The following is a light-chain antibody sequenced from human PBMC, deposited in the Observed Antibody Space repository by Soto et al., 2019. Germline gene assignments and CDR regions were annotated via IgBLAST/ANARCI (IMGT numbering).Light chain of an antibody. CDR1: QSVSTN. J-gene: IGKJ1*01. V-gene: IGKV3-15*01. CDR2: GAS. CDR3: QQYNNWPVT. Sequence: EIVMTQSPATLSLSPGERATLSCRASQSVSTNLAWYQQKPGQAPRLLIYGASTRATGIPASFSGSGSGTESTLTISSLQSEDVAVYYCQQYNNWPVTFGQGTKVEIK.